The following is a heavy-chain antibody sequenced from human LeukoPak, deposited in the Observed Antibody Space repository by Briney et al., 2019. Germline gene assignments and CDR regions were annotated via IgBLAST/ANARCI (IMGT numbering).Heavy chain of an antibody. J-gene: IGHJ5*02. V-gene: IGHV3-21*01. D-gene: IGHD2-2*01. CDR3: ARDEGPAAMTNWFDP. Sequence: GGSLRLSCAASGFTFSSYSMNWVRQAPGKGLEWVSSISSSSSYMYYADSVKGRFTISRDNAKNSLYLQMNSLRAEDTAVYYCARDEGPAAMTNWFDPWGQGTLVTVSS. CDR1: GFTFSSYS. CDR2: ISSSSSYM.